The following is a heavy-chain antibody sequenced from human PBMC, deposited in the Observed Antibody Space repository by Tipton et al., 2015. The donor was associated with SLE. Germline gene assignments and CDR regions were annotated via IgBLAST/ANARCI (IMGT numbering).Heavy chain of an antibody. V-gene: IGHV4-38-2*02. CDR2: LYHSGNT. CDR1: DYSISSGYY. D-gene: IGHD6-13*01. J-gene: IGHJ3*02. Sequence: TLSLTCTVSDYSISSGYYWGWIRQPPGKGLEWIGSLYHSGNTYYNPSLKSRAIVSVDTSKNQFSLKLTSVTAADTAVYYCARPSTSWSYDAFDIWGQGTMVTVSS. CDR3: ARPSTSWSYDAFDI.